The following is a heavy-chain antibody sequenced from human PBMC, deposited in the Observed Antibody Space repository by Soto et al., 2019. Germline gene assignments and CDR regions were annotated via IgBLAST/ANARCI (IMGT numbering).Heavy chain of an antibody. CDR1: GYTFTGYY. V-gene: IGHV1-2*02. CDR2: INPNSVRT. J-gene: IGHJ4*02. D-gene: IGHD3-22*01. Sequence: GASVKVSGKASGYTFTGYYMHWVRQAPGQGLEWMGWINPNSVRTNYAQKFQGRVTMTRDTSIRTAYMELSRLRSDDTAVYYGARAESISMIEMDCWGQGTLVTVS. CDR3: ARAESISMIEMDC.